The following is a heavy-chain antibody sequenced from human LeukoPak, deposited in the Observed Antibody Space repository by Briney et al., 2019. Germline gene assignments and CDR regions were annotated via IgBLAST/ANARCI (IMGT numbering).Heavy chain of an antibody. V-gene: IGHV3-21*01. Sequence: GGSLRLSCAASGFTFSSYSMNWVRQAPGKGLEWVSSISSSSSYIYYADSVKGRFTIPRDNAKNSLYLQMNSLRAEDTAVYYCAREKGYYYDSSGYQDAFDIWGQGTMVTVSS. CDR2: ISSSSSYI. CDR1: GFTFSSYS. J-gene: IGHJ3*02. CDR3: AREKGYYYDSSGYQDAFDI. D-gene: IGHD3-22*01.